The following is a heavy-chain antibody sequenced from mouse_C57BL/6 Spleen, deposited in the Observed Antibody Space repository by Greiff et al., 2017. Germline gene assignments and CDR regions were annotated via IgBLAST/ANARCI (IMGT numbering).Heavy chain of an antibody. Sequence: QVQLQQPGAELVKPGASVKLSCKASGYTFTSYWMHWVKQRPGQGLEWIGMIHPNSGSTNYNEKFKSKATLTVDKSSSTAYMQLSSLTSEDSAVYYCARYYYGSSYYFGYWGQGTTLTVSS. CDR1: GYTFTSYW. CDR3: ARYYYGSSYYFGY. CDR2: IHPNSGST. V-gene: IGHV1-64*01. D-gene: IGHD1-1*01. J-gene: IGHJ2*01.